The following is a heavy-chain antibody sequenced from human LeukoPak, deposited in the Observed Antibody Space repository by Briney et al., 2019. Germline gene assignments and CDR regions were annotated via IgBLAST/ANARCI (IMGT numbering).Heavy chain of an antibody. Sequence: GASVKVSCKASGYKFTNYGISWVRQAPGQGLEWMGWISPYNGNTIYAQKLQGRVTMTRNTSISTAYMELSSLRSEDAAVYYCARGLTTMVRGVNNYWGQGTLVTVSS. CDR2: ISPYNGNT. CDR3: ARGLTTMVRGVNNY. D-gene: IGHD3-10*01. J-gene: IGHJ4*02. V-gene: IGHV1-18*01. CDR1: GYKFTNYG.